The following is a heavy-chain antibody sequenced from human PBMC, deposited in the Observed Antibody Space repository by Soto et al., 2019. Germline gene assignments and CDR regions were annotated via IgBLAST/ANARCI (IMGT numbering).Heavy chain of an antibody. Sequence: GGSLRLSCSVSGFTFSNYTMHWVRQAPGKGLEYVSGITSDGDSTWHADSVKDRFTISRDNSKNTLFLQMSSLRVEDTAIYFCVKGNQLLRYYFEFWGPGTLVTVSS. V-gene: IGHV3-64D*06. CDR3: VKGNQLLRYYFEF. CDR2: ITSDGDST. J-gene: IGHJ4*01. D-gene: IGHD2-15*01. CDR1: GFTFSNYT.